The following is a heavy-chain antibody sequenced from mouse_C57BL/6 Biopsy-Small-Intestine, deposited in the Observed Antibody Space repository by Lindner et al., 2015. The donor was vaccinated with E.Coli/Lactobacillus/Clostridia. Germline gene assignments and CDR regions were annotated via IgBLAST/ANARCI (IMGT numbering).Heavy chain of an antibody. Sequence: SVKVSCKVSGYTFTNYAMHWVRQAPGQGLEWMGWINAGNGDTKYSQKFQGRVTFTRDTSASTAYMELSSLRSEDTAVYYCARSVGISMIVLYYFDYWGQGTLVTVSS. CDR2: INAGNGDT. D-gene: IGHD2-3*01. CDR1: GYTFTNYA. V-gene: IGHV1-84*02. J-gene: IGHJ2*01. CDR3: ARSVGISMIVLYYFDY.